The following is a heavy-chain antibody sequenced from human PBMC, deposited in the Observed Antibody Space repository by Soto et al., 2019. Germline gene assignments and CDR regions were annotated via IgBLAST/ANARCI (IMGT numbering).Heavy chain of an antibody. CDR1: GFTFSNAW. Sequence: EVQLVESGGGLVKPGGSLRLSCAASGFTFSNAWMNWVRQAPGKGLEWVDRIKSKTDGGTTDYAAPVKGRFTISRDDSKNTLYLQMNSLKTEDTAVYYCTTEHYYDSSGYYNRFDPWGQGTLVTISS. D-gene: IGHD3-22*01. CDR3: TTEHYYDSSGYYNRFDP. J-gene: IGHJ5*02. CDR2: IKSKTDGGTT. V-gene: IGHV3-15*07.